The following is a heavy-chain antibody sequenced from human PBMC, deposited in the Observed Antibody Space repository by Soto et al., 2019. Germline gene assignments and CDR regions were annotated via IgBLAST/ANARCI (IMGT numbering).Heavy chain of an antibody. J-gene: IGHJ4*02. CDR1: GGSFTGDY. D-gene: IGHD2-15*01. V-gene: IGHV4-4*07. Sequence: SETLSLTCSVSGGSFTGDYWSWIRQPAGKGLQWIGRVFGNGAGTPIYNSLLKSRARMSADPSKRQFSLTLTSVTAADTAVYYCARGLPPYGGRRSPPTGAFEDWGQGIMVTVS. CDR3: ARGLPPYGGRRSPPTGAFED. CDR2: VFGNGAGTP.